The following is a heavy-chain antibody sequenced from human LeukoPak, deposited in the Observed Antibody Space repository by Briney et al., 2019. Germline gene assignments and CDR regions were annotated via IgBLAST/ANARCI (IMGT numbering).Heavy chain of an antibody. Sequence: GSLRLSCAASGFTFSDYYMSWIRQPPGKGLEWIGSIYYSGSTYYNPPLKSRVTISLDTSKNQFSLKLSSVTAADTAVYYCARVSDANYFDYWGQGTLVTVSS. J-gene: IGHJ4*02. CDR3: ARVSDANYFDY. CDR2: IYYSGST. V-gene: IGHV4-38-2*01. CDR1: GFTFSDYY.